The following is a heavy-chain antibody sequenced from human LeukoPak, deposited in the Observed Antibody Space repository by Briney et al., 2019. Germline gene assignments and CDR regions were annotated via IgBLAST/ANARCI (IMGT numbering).Heavy chain of an antibody. CDR2: INHSGST. V-gene: IGHV4-34*01. J-gene: IGHJ4*02. D-gene: IGHD5-12*01. Sequence: KPSETLSLTCAVYGGSFSGYYWSWIRQPPGKGLEWIGEINHSGSTNYNPSLKSRVTISVDTSKNQFSLKLSSVTAADTAVYYCARVNSAYSYFDFWGQGTPVTVSS. CDR1: GGSFSGYY. CDR3: ARVNSAYSYFDF.